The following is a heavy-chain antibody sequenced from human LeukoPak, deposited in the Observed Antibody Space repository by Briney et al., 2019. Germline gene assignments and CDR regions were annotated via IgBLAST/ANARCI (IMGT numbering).Heavy chain of an antibody. J-gene: IGHJ3*02. CDR2: ISYDGSNK. V-gene: IGHV3-30-3*01. CDR3: ARGVLPEWMGDAFDI. Sequence: PGGSLRLSCAASGFTFSSYAMHWVRQAPGKGLEWVAVISYDGSNKYYADSVKGRFTISRDNAKNTLYLQMNSLRAEDTAVYYCARGVLPEWMGDAFDIWGQGTMVTVSS. CDR1: GFTFSSYA. D-gene: IGHD2/OR15-2a*01.